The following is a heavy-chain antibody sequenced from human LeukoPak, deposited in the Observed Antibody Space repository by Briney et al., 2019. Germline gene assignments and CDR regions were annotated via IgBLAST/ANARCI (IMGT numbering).Heavy chain of an antibody. D-gene: IGHD3-22*01. J-gene: IGHJ4*02. CDR1: GYTFTSYY. CDR3: ARVSTYYYDSSGYGDY. V-gene: IGHV1-46*01. CDR2: INPSGGST. Sequence: ASVKVPCKASGYTFTSYYMHWVRQAPGQGLEWMGIINPSGGSTSYAQKFQGRVTMTRDTSTSTVYMELSSLRSEDTAVYYCARVSTYYYDSSGYGDYWGQGTLVTVSS.